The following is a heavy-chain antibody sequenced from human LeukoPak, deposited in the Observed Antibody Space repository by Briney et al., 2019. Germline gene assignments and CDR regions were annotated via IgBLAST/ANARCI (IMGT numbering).Heavy chain of an antibody. D-gene: IGHD6-19*01. J-gene: IGHJ4*02. CDR1: GFTFDDYA. CDR2: ISWNSGSI. V-gene: IGHV3-9*01. Sequence: PGGSLRLSCSASGFTFDDYAMHWVRQAPGKGLEWVSGISWNSGSIGYADSVKGRFTISRDNAKNSLYLQMNSLRAEDTALYYCAKTSYWRQWLVSGRYVSYFDYWGQGTLVTVSS. CDR3: AKTSYWRQWLVSGRYVSYFDY.